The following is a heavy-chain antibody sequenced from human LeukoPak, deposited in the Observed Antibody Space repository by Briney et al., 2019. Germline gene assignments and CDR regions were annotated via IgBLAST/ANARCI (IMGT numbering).Heavy chain of an antibody. J-gene: IGHJ5*02. CDR1: GFTFSSYS. D-gene: IGHD2-2*01. V-gene: IGHV3-21*01. CDR3: ARHNLEYCSSTSCYLNWFDP. CDR2: VSSSSSYI. Sequence: GGSLRLSCAASGFTFSSYSMNWVRQAPGKGLEWVSSVSSSSSYIYYADSVKGRFTISRDNAKNSLYLQMNSLRAEDTAVYYCARHNLEYCSSTSCYLNWFDPWGQGTLVTVSS.